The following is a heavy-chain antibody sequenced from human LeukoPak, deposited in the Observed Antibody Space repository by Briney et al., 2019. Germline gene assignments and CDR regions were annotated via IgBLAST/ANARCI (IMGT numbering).Heavy chain of an antibody. V-gene: IGHV3-30*02. D-gene: IGHD3-3*01. CDR3: AKFQPSQRSTIFGVVTYVQHYPQYYIDV. CDR2: LRYDGSNK. J-gene: IGHJ6*03. CDR1: GFTFSNYG. Sequence: GGSLRLSCAASGFTFSNYGMHWVRQAPGKGLEWVAYLRYDGSNKYYVDSVKGRFTISRDNTKNTLYLQMNSLRAEDTAVYYCAKFQPSQRSTIFGVVTYVQHYPQYYIDVWGKGTTVTVSS.